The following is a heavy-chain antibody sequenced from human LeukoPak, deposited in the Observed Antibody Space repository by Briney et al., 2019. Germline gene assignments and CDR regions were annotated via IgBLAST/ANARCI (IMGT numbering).Heavy chain of an antibody. J-gene: IGHJ5*02. CDR2: INHSGST. V-gene: IGHV4-34*01. CDR3: ARASAPYSSSWYRPGFDP. CDR1: GGSFSGYY. D-gene: IGHD6-13*01. Sequence: PSETLSLTCAVYGGSFSGYYWSWIRQPPGKGPEWIGEINHSGSTNYNPSLKSRVTISVDTSKNQFSLKLSSVTAADTAVYYCARASAPYSSSWYRPGFDPWGQGTLVTVSS.